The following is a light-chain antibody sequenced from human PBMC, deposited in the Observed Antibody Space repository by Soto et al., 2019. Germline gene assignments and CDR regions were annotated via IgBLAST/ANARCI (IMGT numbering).Light chain of an antibody. CDR2: EVS. J-gene: IGLJ3*02. V-gene: IGLV2-14*01. CDR1: SSDVGGYNY. CDR3: SSYTSSSRAL. Sequence: QSALTQPASVSGCPGQSITISCTGTSSDVGGYNYVSWYQQHPGKAPKLMIYEVSNRPSGVSNRFSGSKSGNTDSLTISGLQAEDEADYYCSSYTSSSRALFGGGTKLTVL.